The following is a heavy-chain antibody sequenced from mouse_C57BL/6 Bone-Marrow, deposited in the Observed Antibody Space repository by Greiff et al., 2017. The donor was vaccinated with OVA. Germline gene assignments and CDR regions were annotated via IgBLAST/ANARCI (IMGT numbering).Heavy chain of an antibody. J-gene: IGHJ4*01. CDR1: EYEFPSHD. D-gene: IGHD4-1*01. V-gene: IGHV5-2*01. CDR2: INSDGGST. Sequence: EVKLQESGGGLVQPGESLKLSCESNEYEFPSHDMSWVRKTPEKRLELVAAINSDGGSTYYPATMERRFIISRDNTKKTLYLQMSSLRSEDTALYYCARHGRWGYAMDYWGQGTSVTVSS. CDR3: ARHGRWGYAMDY.